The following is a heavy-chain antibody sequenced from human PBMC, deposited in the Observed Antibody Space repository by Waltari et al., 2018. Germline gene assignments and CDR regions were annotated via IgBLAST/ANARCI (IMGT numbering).Heavy chain of an antibody. CDR1: GFRIGTSA. V-gene: IGHV3-23*01. CDR2: ITRQATT. CDR3: AKDHPSDGWPAFDS. D-gene: IGHD6-19*01. Sequence: LESGGGLAQPGGSLRLSCADSGFRIGTSAMSWVRQVPGKGLEWVSSITRQATTYYAGSVRGRFVISRDDSDNKVHLQMNGLNADDTATYYCAKDHPSDGWPAFDSWGQGTQVIVSS. J-gene: IGHJ4*02.